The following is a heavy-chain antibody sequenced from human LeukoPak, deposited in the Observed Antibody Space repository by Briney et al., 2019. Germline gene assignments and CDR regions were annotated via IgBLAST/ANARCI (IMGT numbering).Heavy chain of an antibody. J-gene: IGHJ4*02. V-gene: IGHV4-39*01. Sequence: PSETLSLTCTVSGGSISSSSYYWGWIRQPPGKGLEWIGSIYYSGSTYYNPSLKSRVTISVDTSKNQFSLKLSSVTAADTAVYYCARQGGPVYWGQGTLVTVSS. CDR3: ARQGGPVY. D-gene: IGHD6-25*01. CDR2: IYYSGST. CDR1: GGSISSSSYY.